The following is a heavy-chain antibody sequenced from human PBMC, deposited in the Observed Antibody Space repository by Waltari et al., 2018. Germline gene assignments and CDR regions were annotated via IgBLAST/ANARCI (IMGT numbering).Heavy chain of an antibody. V-gene: IGHV4-39*07. CDR1: GGSISSRAYY. J-gene: IGHJ5*02. CDR2: IFYSGSS. Sequence: QLQLQESGPGLVKPSETLSLTCTVSGGSISSRAYYWGWIRQPPGKGLAWLGSIFYSGSSDSNPSLAVRVTVSVDTSKNQFSLKLSSVTAADTAVYYCARDQNRAWFDPWGQGTLVTVSS. CDR3: ARDQNRAWFDP.